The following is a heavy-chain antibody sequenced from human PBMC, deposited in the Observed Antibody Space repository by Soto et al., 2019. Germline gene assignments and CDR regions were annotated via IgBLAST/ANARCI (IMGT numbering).Heavy chain of an antibody. V-gene: IGHV1-3*01. CDR2: INAGNGNT. Sequence: QVQLVQSGAEVKKPGASVKVSCKASGYTFTRYAMQWVRQAPGQRLEWMGWINAGNGNTKYSQKFQGRVTITRDTSASTAYMELSSLRSEDTAVYYCATGPGGAEAPGDYWGQGTLVTVSS. J-gene: IGHJ4*02. D-gene: IGHD2-15*01. CDR3: ATGPGGAEAPGDY. CDR1: GYTFTRYA.